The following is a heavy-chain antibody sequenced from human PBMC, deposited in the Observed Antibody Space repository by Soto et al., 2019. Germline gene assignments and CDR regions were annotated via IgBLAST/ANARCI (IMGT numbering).Heavy chain of an antibody. J-gene: IGHJ6*02. CDR1: GFTFSSYS. CDR3: ARPEYSSSSYGMDV. V-gene: IGHV3-48*02. Sequence: GGSLRLSCAASGFTFSSYSMNWVRQAPGKGLEWVSYISSSSSTIYYADSVKGRFTISRDNAKNSLYLQMNSLRDEDTVVYYCARPEYSSSSYGMDVWGQGTTVTVSS. D-gene: IGHD6-6*01. CDR2: ISSSSSTI.